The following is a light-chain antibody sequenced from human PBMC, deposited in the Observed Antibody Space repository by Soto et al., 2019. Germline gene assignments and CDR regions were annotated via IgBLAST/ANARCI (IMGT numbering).Light chain of an antibody. CDR1: QSVSSY. CDR2: DAS. CDR3: QQRSNWQGAT. V-gene: IGKV3-11*01. Sequence: EIVVTQSPATLSLSPVERATLSCRASQSVSSYLAWYQQKPGQAPRLLIYDASNRATGIPARFSGSGSGTDFTLTISSLEPEDFAVYYCQQRSNWQGATFGGGTKV. J-gene: IGKJ4*01.